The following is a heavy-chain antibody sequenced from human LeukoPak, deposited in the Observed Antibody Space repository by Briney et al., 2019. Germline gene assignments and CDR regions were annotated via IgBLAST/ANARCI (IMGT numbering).Heavy chain of an antibody. V-gene: IGHV4-59*01. Sequence: PSETLSLTCTVSGGSISIYYWSWIRQPPGKGLEWIGYIYYSGSTNYNPSLRSRVTISVDTSKNQFSLKLSSVTAADTAVYYCARVLRYCSGGGCSEYFQHWGQSTLVTVSS. D-gene: IGHD2-15*01. CDR3: ARVLRYCSGGGCSEYFQH. CDR2: IYYSGST. J-gene: IGHJ1*01. CDR1: GGSISIYY.